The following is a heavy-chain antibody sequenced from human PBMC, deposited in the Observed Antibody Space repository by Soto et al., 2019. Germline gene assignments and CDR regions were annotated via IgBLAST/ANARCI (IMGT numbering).Heavy chain of an antibody. J-gene: IGHJ4*02. D-gene: IGHD6-19*01. V-gene: IGHV4-30-2*01. CDR2: IYHSGST. Sequence: QLQLQESGSGLVKPSQTLSLTCAVSGGSISSGGYSWSWIRQPPGKGLEWIGYIYHSGSTYYNPSLKSRVSISVDRSKNQFSLKLSSVTAADTAVYYCARAGGLGAVAVDYWGQGTLVTVSS. CDR3: ARAGGLGAVAVDY. CDR1: GGSISSGGYS.